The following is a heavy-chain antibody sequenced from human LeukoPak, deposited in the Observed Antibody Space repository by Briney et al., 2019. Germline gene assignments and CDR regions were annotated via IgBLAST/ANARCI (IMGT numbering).Heavy chain of an antibody. Sequence: PGRSLRLSCRASGFRFGDYAMSWFRQAPGKVLGWEGFSRRKAYGGTTEYAASVKGRFTISRNDSKSIAYLQMNSLRAEDTAVYYCARRLAVRGVIIPVYYFDYWGQGTLVTVSS. CDR2: SRRKAYGGTT. J-gene: IGHJ4*02. CDR1: GFRFGDYA. CDR3: ARRLAVRGVIIPVYYFDY. V-gene: IGHV3-49*03. D-gene: IGHD3-10*01.